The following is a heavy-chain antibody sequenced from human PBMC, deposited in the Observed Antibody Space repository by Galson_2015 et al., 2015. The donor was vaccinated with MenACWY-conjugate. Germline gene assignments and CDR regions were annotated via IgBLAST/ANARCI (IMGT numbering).Heavy chain of an antibody. D-gene: IGHD7-27*01. Sequence: SLRLSCAASGFTFSYYWMSWVRQAPGKGLEWVANIKQDGSEKYYVDSVKGRFTISRDNAKNSLYLQMNSLRAEDTAVYYCARDKRTGDSYFEHWGQGTLVTVSS. V-gene: IGHV3-7*04. CDR2: IKQDGSEK. CDR3: ARDKRTGDSYFEH. J-gene: IGHJ4*02. CDR1: GFTFSYYW.